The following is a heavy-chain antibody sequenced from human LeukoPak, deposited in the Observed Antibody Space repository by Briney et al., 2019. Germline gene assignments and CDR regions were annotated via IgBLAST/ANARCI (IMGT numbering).Heavy chain of an antibody. CDR2: IYTSGST. Sequence: SETLSLTCTVSDVSISSYYWSWIRQPAGKGLEWIGRIYTSGSTNYNPSLKSRVTMSVDTSKNQFSLKLSSVTAADTAVYYCARHRITMVRGVPRVNWFDPWGQGTLVTVSS. CDR3: ARHRITMVRGVPRVNWFDP. CDR1: DVSISSYY. D-gene: IGHD3-10*01. J-gene: IGHJ5*02. V-gene: IGHV4-4*07.